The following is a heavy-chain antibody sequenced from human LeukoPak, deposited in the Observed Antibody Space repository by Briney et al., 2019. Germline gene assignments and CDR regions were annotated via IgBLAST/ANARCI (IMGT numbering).Heavy chain of an antibody. J-gene: IGHJ4*02. Sequence: GGSLRLSCAASGFTFSSYSMNWVRQAPGKGLEWVSSISSSSSYIYYADSVKGRFTISRDNAKNSLYLQMNSLRAEDTAVYYCATLTAYCSSISCHDYWGQGTLVTVSS. V-gene: IGHV3-21*01. CDR3: ATLTAYCSSISCHDY. CDR2: ISSSSSYI. D-gene: IGHD2-2*01. CDR1: GFTFSSYS.